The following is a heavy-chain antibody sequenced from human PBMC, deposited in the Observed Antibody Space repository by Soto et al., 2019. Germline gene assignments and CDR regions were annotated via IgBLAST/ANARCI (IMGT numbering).Heavy chain of an antibody. CDR2: ISYDGSNK. J-gene: IGHJ5*02. V-gene: IGHV3-30*03. D-gene: IGHD2-8*01. CDR1: GFTFSSYG. Sequence: VQLVESGGGLVKPGGSLRLSCAASGFTFSSYGMHWVRQAPGKGLEWVAVISYDGSNKYYADSVKGRFTISRDNSKNTLYLQMNSLRAEDTAVYYALIGTNGACGQGTLVTVSS. CDR3: LIGTNGA.